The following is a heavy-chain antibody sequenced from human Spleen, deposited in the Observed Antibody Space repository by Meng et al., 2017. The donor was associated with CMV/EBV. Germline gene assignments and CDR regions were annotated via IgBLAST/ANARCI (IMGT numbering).Heavy chain of an antibody. Sequence: SETLSLTCTVSGDSVRSSSYYWTWVRQPPGKGLEWIGYIFNSGSTNYNPSLKSRVAISIDTSKNQFSLRLNSVTPADTAVYYCARLVPAADYYYYYGMDVWGQGTTVTVSS. D-gene: IGHD2-2*01. CDR3: ARLVPAADYYYYYGMDV. CDR1: GDSVRSSSYY. J-gene: IGHJ6*02. V-gene: IGHV4-61*01. CDR2: IFNSGST.